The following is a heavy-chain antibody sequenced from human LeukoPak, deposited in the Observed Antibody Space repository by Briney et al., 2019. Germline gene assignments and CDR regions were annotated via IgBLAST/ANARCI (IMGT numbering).Heavy chain of an antibody. V-gene: IGHV3-23*01. CDR3: AKDRWTARYFDY. CDR1: GFAFSSYG. CDR2: ISGSGVST. J-gene: IGHJ4*02. D-gene: IGHD2-15*01. Sequence: GGSLRLSCAASGFAFSSYGINWVRQAPGKGLEWVSAISGSGVSTYYADSVKGRFTISRDNSKNTLYLQMNSLRAEDTAVYYCAKDRWTARYFDYWGQGTLVTVSS.